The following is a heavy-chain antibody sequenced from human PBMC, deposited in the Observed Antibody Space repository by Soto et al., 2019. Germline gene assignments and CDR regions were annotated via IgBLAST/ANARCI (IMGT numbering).Heavy chain of an antibody. D-gene: IGHD3-9*01. CDR3: ARTLTYYDILTGYQNSDKTFDY. V-gene: IGHV2-70*01. CDR1: GFSLSTSGMC. Sequence: SGPTLVNPTQTLTLTCTFSGFSLSTSGMCVSWIRQPPGKALEWLALIDWDDDKYYSTSLKTRLTISKDTSKNQVVLTMTNMDPVDTATYYCARTLTYYDILTGYQNSDKTFDYWGQGTLVTVSS. CDR2: IDWDDDK. J-gene: IGHJ4*02.